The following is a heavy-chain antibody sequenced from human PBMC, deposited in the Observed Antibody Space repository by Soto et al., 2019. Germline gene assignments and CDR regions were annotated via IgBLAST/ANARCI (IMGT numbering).Heavy chain of an antibody. D-gene: IGHD3-16*02. CDR1: GFTFSSHW. V-gene: IGHV3-74*01. Sequence: EVQLAESGGGLVQPGGSLRLSCAASGFTFSSHWMHWVRQAPGKGLVWVSRIIGDGNGITYADSVKGRFTISRDNAKNAVLLQRSSKSAEDTAVYYCVSGRVRGNDRQFDYWGQGTLVTVSS. CDR2: IIGDGNGI. J-gene: IGHJ4*02. CDR3: VSGRVRGNDRQFDY.